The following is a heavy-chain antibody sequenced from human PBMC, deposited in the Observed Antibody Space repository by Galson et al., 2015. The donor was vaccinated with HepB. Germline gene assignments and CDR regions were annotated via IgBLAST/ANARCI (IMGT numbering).Heavy chain of an antibody. CDR3: ARGTPTMIVVVTRTTGNWFDP. J-gene: IGHJ5*02. V-gene: IGHV1-8*01. CDR2: MNPNSGNT. Sequence: SVKVSCKASGYTFTSYDINWVRQATGQGLEWMGWMNPNSGNTGYAQKFQGRVTMTRNTSISTAYMELSSLRSEDTAVYYCARGTPTMIVVVTRTTGNWFDPWGQGTLVTVSS. CDR1: GYTFTSYD. D-gene: IGHD3-22*01.